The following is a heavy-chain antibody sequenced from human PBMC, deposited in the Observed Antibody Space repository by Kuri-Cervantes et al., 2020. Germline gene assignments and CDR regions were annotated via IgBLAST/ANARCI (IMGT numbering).Heavy chain of an antibody. V-gene: IGHV4-34*01. CDR3: AREGYYDSSGYNWFDP. CDR1: GGSFSGYY. CDR2: INHSGST. D-gene: IGHD3-22*01. Sequence: GSLRLSCAVYGGSFSGYYWSWIRQLPGKGLEWIGEINHSGSTNYNPSLKSRVTISVDTSKNQFSLKLSSVTAADTAVYYCAREGYYDSSGYNWFDPWGQGTLVTVSS. J-gene: IGHJ5*02.